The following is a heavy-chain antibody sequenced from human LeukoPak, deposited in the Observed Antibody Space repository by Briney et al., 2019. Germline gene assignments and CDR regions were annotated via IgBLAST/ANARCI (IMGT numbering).Heavy chain of an antibody. J-gene: IGHJ4*02. CDR2: ISTSSDYI. D-gene: IGHD3-10*01. Sequence: PGGSLRLSCAASGFTFSNYAMSWVRQAPGRGLEWVSCISTSSDYIYYAASVKGRFTISRDNAKNSLYLQMNSLRVEDTAVYYCARERFHGSGAPKFDYWGQGILVTVSS. CDR3: ARERFHGSGAPKFDY. CDR1: GFTFSNYA. V-gene: IGHV3-21*01.